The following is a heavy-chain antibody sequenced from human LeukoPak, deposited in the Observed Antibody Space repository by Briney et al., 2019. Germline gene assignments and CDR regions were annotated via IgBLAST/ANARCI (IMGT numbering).Heavy chain of an antibody. V-gene: IGHV1-2*02. CDR1: GYTFSDYY. J-gene: IGHJ1*01. D-gene: IGHD1-26*01. Sequence: GASVKVSCKASGYTFSDYYMHWVRQAPGQGLEWMGWINPDSGGTKYAQKFQGRVTMTRDTSISTAYMELSRLRSDDTAVYYCARGGLRGSYYEYFHHWGQGTLVSVSS. CDR2: INPDSGGT. CDR3: ARGGLRGSYYEYFHH.